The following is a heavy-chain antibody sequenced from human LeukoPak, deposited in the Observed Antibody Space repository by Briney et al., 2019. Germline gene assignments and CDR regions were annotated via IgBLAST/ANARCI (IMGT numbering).Heavy chain of an antibody. Sequence: SVKVSCKASGGTFSSYTISWVRQAPGQGLEWMGRIIPILGIANYAQKFQGRVTITADKSTSTAYMELSSLRPEDTAVYYCARDRRDDDSSGYYRDYFDYWGQGTLVTVSS. J-gene: IGHJ4*02. CDR1: GGTFSSYT. CDR3: ARDRRDDDSSGYYRDYFDY. V-gene: IGHV1-69*04. D-gene: IGHD3-22*01. CDR2: IIPILGIA.